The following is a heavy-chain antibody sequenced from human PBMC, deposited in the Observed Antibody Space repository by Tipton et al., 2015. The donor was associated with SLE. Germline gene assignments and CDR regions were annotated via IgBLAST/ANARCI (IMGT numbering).Heavy chain of an antibody. Sequence: TLSLTCTVSGISISSGGYYWIWIPQYPGMDLEWIGYIYYSGSTDYNPTLKSRVTISIDTSKNQFSLRLSSVTAADTAVYYCARLHGYSYGLNWFDPWGQGTLSSVSS. CDR2: IYYSGST. V-gene: IGHV4-31*03. D-gene: IGHD5-18*01. CDR1: GISISSGGYY. J-gene: IGHJ5*02. CDR3: ARLHGYSYGLNWFDP.